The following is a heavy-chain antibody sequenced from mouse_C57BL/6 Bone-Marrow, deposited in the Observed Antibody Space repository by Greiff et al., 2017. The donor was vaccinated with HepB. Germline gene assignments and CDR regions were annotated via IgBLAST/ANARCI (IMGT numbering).Heavy chain of an antibody. D-gene: IGHD1-1*01. J-gene: IGHJ4*01. Sequence: EVQLQQSGPELVKPGASVKIPCKASGYSFTDYNMDWVKQSHGKSLEWIGDINPNNGGTIYNQKFKGKATLTVDKSSSTAYMELRSLTSEDTAVYYCARSEGYGSTNYYAMDYWGQGTSVTVSS. V-gene: IGHV1-18*01. CDR1: GYSFTDYN. CDR2: INPNNGGT. CDR3: ARSEGYGSTNYYAMDY.